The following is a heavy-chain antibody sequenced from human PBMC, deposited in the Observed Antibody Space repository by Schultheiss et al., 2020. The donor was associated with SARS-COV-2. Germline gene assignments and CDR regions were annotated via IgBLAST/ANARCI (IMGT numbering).Heavy chain of an antibody. D-gene: IGHD6-13*01. J-gene: IGHJ4*02. V-gene: IGHV4-59*01. CDR1: GGSISSYY. CDR2: IYYSGST. Sequence: GSLRLSCTVSGGSISSYYWSWIRQPPGKGLEWIGYIYYSGSTNYNPSLKSRVTISVDTSKNQFSLKLSSVTAADTAVYYCARDPVAAAGTFDYWGQGTLVTVSS. CDR3: ARDPVAAAGTFDY.